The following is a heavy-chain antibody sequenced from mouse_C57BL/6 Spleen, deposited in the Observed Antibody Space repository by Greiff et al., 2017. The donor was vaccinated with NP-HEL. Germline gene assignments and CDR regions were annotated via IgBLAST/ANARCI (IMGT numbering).Heavy chain of an antibody. V-gene: IGHV1-15*01. CDR1: GYTFTDYE. CDR3: TRDSYCGSRGAMDY. CDR2: IVPETGGT. Sequence: QVQLQQSGAELVRPGASVTLSCKASGYTFTDYEMHWVKQTPVHGLEWIGAIVPETGGTAYNQKFKGKAILTADKSSSAAYMELRSLTSEDSAVYYCTRDSYCGSRGAMDYWGQGTSVTVSS. J-gene: IGHJ4*01. D-gene: IGHD1-1*01.